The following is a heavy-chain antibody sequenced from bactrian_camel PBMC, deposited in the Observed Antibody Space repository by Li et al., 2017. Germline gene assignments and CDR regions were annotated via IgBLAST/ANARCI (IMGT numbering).Heavy chain of an antibody. CDR2: IYTGGGST. CDR1: GYAAHMRS. V-gene: IGHV3S40*01. J-gene: IGHJ4*01. D-gene: IGHD1*01. Sequence: VQLVESGGGSVQAGGSLRLSCAASGYAAHMRSMGWVRQAPGKEREGVATIYTGGGSTHYADSVKGRFTISQDNAKKTVYLQMNSLKPEDAAMYYCGLGPRNRYACGKYTANYWGQGTQVTVS. CDR3: GLGPRNRYACGKYTANY.